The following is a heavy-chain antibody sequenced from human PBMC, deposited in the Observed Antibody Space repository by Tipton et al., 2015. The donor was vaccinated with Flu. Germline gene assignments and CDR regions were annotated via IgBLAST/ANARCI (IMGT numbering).Heavy chain of an antibody. J-gene: IGHJ3*02. CDR3: AREWGDAFDI. Sequence: TLSLTCTVSGDSINNNYWSWVRQPPGKGLEWIGYIYYSGSISYNPSLKSRVTISVDTSKNQFSLKLSSVTAADTAVYYCAREWGDAFDIWGQGTMVTVSS. CDR2: IYYSGSI. V-gene: IGHV4-59*01. CDR1: GDSINNNY. D-gene: IGHD3-16*01.